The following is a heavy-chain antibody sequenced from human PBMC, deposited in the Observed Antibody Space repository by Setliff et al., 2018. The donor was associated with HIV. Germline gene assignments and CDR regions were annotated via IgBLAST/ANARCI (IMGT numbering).Heavy chain of an antibody. CDR1: GYTFTAYF. D-gene: IGHD2-8*01. CDR2: IIPNSGGT. J-gene: IGHJ3*02. V-gene: IGHV1-2*06. CDR3: ATKVYCTNGVCLDAFDI. Sequence: ASVKVSCKASGYTFTAYFMHRVRQAPGQGLEWMGRIIPNSGGTNYAQKFQGRVTMTRDTSISTGYMELSRLRSDDTAVYYCATKVYCTNGVCLDAFDIWGQGTMVTVSS.